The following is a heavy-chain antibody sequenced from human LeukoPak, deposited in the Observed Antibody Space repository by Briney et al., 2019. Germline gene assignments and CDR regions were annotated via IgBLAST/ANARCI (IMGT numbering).Heavy chain of an antibody. CDR1: GFTFSSYG. J-gene: IGHJ4*02. D-gene: IGHD2-2*01. Sequence: PGGSLRLSCAASGFTFSSYGMHWVRQAPGKGLEWVAVISYDGSNKYYADSVKGRFTISRDNSKNTLYLQMNSLRAEDTAVHYCAKDEGPYCSSTSCYPDDYWGQGTLVTVSS. CDR2: ISYDGSNK. V-gene: IGHV3-30*18. CDR3: AKDEGPYCSSTSCYPDDY.